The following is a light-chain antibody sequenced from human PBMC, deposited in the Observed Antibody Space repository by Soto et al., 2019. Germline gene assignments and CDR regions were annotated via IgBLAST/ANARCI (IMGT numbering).Light chain of an antibody. V-gene: IGKV4-1*01. Sequence: DIVLTQSPHYLSVSLGERATINCKSSQSVVFGSNNKNSLAWYQQRPGQAPKLLIYWASTRASGVPDRFSGSGSGTDFALTISNLQPEDVAVYYCQYRGTFGPGTKVDI. CDR3: QYRGT. J-gene: IGKJ3*01. CDR1: QSVVFGSNNKNS. CDR2: WAS.